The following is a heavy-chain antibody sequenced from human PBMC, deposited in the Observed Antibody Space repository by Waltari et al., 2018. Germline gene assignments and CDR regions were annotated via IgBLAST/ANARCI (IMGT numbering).Heavy chain of an antibody. CDR2: IYSGGST. Sequence: EVQLVETGGGLIQPGGSLRLSCAASGFTVGSNSMSWVRQAPGKGLEWVSVIYSGGSTYYADSVKGRFTISRDNSKNTLYLQMNSLRAEDTAVYYCARGPARPPPYFDYWGQGTLVTVSS. D-gene: IGHD6-6*01. CDR1: GFTVGSNS. CDR3: ARGPARPPPYFDY. V-gene: IGHV3-53*02. J-gene: IGHJ4*02.